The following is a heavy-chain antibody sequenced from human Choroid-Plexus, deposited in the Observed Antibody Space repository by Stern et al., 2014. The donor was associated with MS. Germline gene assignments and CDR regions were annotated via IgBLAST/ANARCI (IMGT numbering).Heavy chain of an antibody. CDR3: AKDRQYLTYFFDH. J-gene: IGHJ5*02. CDR1: GFTLGSCA. CDR2: VSYDGSNK. D-gene: IGHD2/OR15-2a*01. V-gene: IGHV3-30*18. Sequence: QLVQSVGGVVQPGRPLRLSCVASGFTLGSCAMHWVRQAPGKGLEWVAGVSYDGSNKYYADSVKGRFPISRDNSQNTLYMQMSSLRPEDTAVYYCAKDRQYLTYFFDHWGQGSLVTVSS.